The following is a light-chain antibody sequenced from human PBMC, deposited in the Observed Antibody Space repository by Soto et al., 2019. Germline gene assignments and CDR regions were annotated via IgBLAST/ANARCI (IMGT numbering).Light chain of an antibody. J-gene: IGLJ2*01. V-gene: IGLV6-57*04. CDR3: QSYDSDFVV. CDR2: ENN. CDR1: SVSIANTY. Sequence: NFMLTQPHSVSESPGRTLSIPGTRSSVSIANTYLQWYQQRPGSAPTTVIYENNQRLSGVPDRFSGSTDGSSNSASLTISGLQTEDEADYYCQSYDSDFVVFGGGTKVTVL.